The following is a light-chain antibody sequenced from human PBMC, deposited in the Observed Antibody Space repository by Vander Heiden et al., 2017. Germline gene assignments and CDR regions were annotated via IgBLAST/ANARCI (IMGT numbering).Light chain of an antibody. CDR3: HQSSSLPFT. CDR2: YAS. Sequence: DIVLTPSPDFQSVTPKENVAITCRARQSISSSLHWYHQKPEQSPKLLIKYASQSISGVPSRLSGSGSGTDFTLTINSLEAKDAAAYYCHQSSSLPFTFGHGTKVDIK. CDR1: QSISSS. J-gene: IGKJ3*01. V-gene: IGKV6D-21*02.